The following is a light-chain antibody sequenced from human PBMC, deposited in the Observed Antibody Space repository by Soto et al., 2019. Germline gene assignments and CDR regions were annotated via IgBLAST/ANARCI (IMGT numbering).Light chain of an antibody. J-gene: IGLJ1*01. Sequence: SYELTQPPSVSVSPGQTARITCSGDELSKQYVYWYQQKPGQAPVLVIYKDTERASGIPERFSASSSGTTVTLTISGVRAEDEADYYCQSSDDTGNYYLFGTGTKVTGL. CDR3: QSSDDTGNYYL. CDR2: KDT. CDR1: ELSKQY. V-gene: IGLV3-25*02.